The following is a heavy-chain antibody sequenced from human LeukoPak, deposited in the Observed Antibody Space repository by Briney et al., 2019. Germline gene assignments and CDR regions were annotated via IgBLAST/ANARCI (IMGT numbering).Heavy chain of an antibody. CDR3: ARATVVTPRFDY. J-gene: IGHJ4*02. V-gene: IGHV4-59*11. CDR1: GGSITSHY. D-gene: IGHD4-23*01. CDR2: IYYTGST. Sequence: PSETLSLTCTVSGGSITSHYWSWIRQPPGKGLEWIGYIYYTGSTNYNPSLKSRVTISVDTSKNQFSLKVSSVTAADTAVYYCARATVVTPRFDYWGQGTLVTVSS.